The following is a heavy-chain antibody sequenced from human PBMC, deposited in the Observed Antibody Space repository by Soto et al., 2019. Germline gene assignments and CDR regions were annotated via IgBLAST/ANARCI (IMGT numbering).Heavy chain of an antibody. CDR1: GFTFSSYW. J-gene: IGHJ6*03. Sequence: GGSLRLSCAASGFTFSSYWMSWVRQAPGKGLEWVANIKQDGSEKYYVDSVKGRFTISRDNAKNALYLQMNSLRAEDTAVYYCATSVVPAARHPPDYYYYMDVWGKGTTVTVSS. D-gene: IGHD2-2*01. V-gene: IGHV3-7*01. CDR2: IKQDGSEK. CDR3: ATSVVPAARHPPDYYYYMDV.